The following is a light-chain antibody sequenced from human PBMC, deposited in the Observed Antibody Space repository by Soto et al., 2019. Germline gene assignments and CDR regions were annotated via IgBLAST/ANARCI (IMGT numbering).Light chain of an antibody. Sequence: EIVMTQSPATLSVSPGERATLSCRASQSISTNLAWYQQKPGQAPRLLLYDASTRGTDSPPWFSGSGSTTEYTPTINSRPSEDFSVYYCQHFNSWPPFFTFGPGTKVDIK. CDR3: QHFNSWPPFFT. V-gene: IGKV3-15*01. J-gene: IGKJ3*01. CDR2: DAS. CDR1: QSISTN.